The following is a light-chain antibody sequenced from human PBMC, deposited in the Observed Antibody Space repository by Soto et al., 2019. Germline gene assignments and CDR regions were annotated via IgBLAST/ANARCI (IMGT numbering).Light chain of an antibody. J-gene: IGLJ1*01. CDR3: SSYTSSSTPYV. V-gene: IGLV2-14*01. CDR1: SSDVGGYNY. Sequence: QSVLTQPASVSGSPGQSITISCTGTSSDVGGYNYVSWYQQHPGKAPKLMIYEVSNRPSGVSNRFSGPQSANTASLTISGLQAEDEADYYCSSYTSSSTPYVFGTGTKLTVL. CDR2: EVS.